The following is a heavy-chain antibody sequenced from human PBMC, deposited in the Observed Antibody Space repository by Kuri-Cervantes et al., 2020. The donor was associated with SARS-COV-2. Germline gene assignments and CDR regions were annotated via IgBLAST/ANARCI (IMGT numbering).Heavy chain of an antibody. J-gene: IGHJ6*02. CDR2: IIPTFGTA. CDR3: ARAHCGGDCYLALYYYYYGMDV. CDR1: GGTFSSYA. D-gene: IGHD2-21*02. Sequence: SVKVSCKASGGTFSSYAISWVRQAPGQGLEWMGGIIPTFGTANYAQKFQGRVTITADESTSTAYMELSSLRSEDTAVYYCARAHCGGDCYLALYYYYYGMDVWGQGTTVTVSS. V-gene: IGHV1-69*13.